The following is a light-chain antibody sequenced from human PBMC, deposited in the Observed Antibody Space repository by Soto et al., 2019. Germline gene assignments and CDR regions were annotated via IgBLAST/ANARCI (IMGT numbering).Light chain of an antibody. J-gene: IGLJ1*01. V-gene: IGLV2-14*01. CDR2: DVS. Sequence: QSVLTQPASVSGSPGQSITISCTGTSGDVGTYNYVSWYLQPPAKAPKLMIYDVSNRPSGVSNRLSGSKSGNTASLTISGLQAEDEADYYCSSYSSSMTRYVFGTGTKLTVL. CDR3: SSYSSSMTRYV. CDR1: SGDVGTYNY.